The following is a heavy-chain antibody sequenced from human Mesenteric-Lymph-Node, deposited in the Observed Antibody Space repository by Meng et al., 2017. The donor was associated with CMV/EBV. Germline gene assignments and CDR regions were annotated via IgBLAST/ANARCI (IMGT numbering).Heavy chain of an antibody. CDR2: INHSGST. CDR1: GGSFSGYY. V-gene: IGHV4-34*01. J-gene: IGHJ4*02. Sequence: SETLSLTCAVYGGSFSGYYWSWIRQPPGKGLEWIGEINHSGSTNYNPSLKSRVTISVDTSKNQFSLKLSSVTAADTAVYYCASWTGDPLYYFDQWGQGILVTVSS. CDR3: ASWTGDPLYYFDQ. D-gene: IGHD3/OR15-3a*01.